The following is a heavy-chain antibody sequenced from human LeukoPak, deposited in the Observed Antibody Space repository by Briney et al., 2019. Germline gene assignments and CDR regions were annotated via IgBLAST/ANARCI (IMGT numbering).Heavy chain of an antibody. CDR1: GGSISSYY. CDR2: IYYSGSPYSGST. D-gene: IGHD1/OR15-1a*01. J-gene: IGHJ6*04. Sequence: SETLSLTCTVSGGSISSYYWGWIRQPPGKGLEWIGSIYYSGSPYSGSTYYDPSLKSRVTISVDTSKNEFSLKLSSVTAADTAVYYCARRPEHRSFVWGKGTTVTVSS. V-gene: IGHV4-39*01. CDR3: ARRPEHRSFV.